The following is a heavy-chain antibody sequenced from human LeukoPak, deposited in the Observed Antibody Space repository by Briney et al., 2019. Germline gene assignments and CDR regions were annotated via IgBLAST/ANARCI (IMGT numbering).Heavy chain of an antibody. CDR1: GYSFTSYW. D-gene: IGHD3-3*01. CDR2: IYPGDSDT. V-gene: IGHV5-51*01. J-gene: IGHJ4*02. Sequence: GESLKISCKGSGYSFTSYWIGWVRQMPGKGLEWMGIIYPGDSDTRYSPSFQGQVTISADKSISTAYLQWSSLKASDTAMYYCARPNRLRSTPGYFDYWGQGTLVTVSS. CDR3: ARPNRLRSTPGYFDY.